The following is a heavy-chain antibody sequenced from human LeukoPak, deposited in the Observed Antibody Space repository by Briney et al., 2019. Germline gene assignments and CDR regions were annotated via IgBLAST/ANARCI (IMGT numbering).Heavy chain of an antibody. CDR1: GSSIGSRGYY. Sequence: SQTLSLTCTVSGSSIGSRGYYWTWIRQHPVKGLDWMGYVFYSGAAYYNPALRSRITISLDTSRNQFSLTLTSLSAADTAVYYCARYGDYGTEGYFYMDVWGKGTMVTVSS. J-gene: IGHJ6*03. V-gene: IGHV4-31*03. CDR3: ARYGDYGTEGYFYMDV. D-gene: IGHD4-17*01. CDR2: VFYSGAA.